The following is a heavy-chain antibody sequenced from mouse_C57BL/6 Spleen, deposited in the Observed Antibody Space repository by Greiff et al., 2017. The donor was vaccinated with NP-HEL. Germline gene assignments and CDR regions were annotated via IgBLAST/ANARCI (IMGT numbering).Heavy chain of an antibody. CDR1: GYTFTSYW. J-gene: IGHJ2*01. D-gene: IGHD3-2*02. CDR2: IDPSDSYT. Sequence: QVQLQQPGAELVRPGTSVKLSCTASGYTFTSYWMHWVKQRPGQGLEWIGVIDPSDSYTNYTQKFKGKATLTVDTSSSTAYMQLSSLTSEDSAVYYCARQLRLRDYFDYWGKGTTLTVSS. V-gene: IGHV1-59*01. CDR3: ARQLRLRDYFDY.